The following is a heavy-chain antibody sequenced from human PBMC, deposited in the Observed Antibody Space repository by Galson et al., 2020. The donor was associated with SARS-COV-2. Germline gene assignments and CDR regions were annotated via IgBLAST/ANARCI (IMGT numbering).Heavy chain of an antibody. Sequence: HGESLKISCKASGYMFTSYWISWVRQMPGKGLEWMGWIDPSDYYTNYSPSFRGHVTISGDKSISTAYLQLNSLKTSDTAMYYCARLRGVVVPAANDYWGQGTLVTVSS. CDR1: GYMFTSYW. CDR2: IDPSDYYT. D-gene: IGHD2-2*01. J-gene: IGHJ4*02. V-gene: IGHV5-10-1*01. CDR3: ARLRGVVVPAANDY.